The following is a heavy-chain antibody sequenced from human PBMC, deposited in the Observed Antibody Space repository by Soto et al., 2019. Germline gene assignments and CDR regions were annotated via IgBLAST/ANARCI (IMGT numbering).Heavy chain of an antibody. CDR3: ARAHYGILTGSPHNWFDP. V-gene: IGHV4-39*01. D-gene: IGHD3-9*01. Sequence: WETLSLTCTVSGGSISSSSYYWGWIRQPPGKGLEWIGSIYYSGSTYYNPSLKSRVTISVDTSKNQFSLKLSSVTAADTAVYYCARAHYGILTGSPHNWFDPWGQGTLVTVS. CDR2: IYYSGST. CDR1: GGSISSSSYY. J-gene: IGHJ5*02.